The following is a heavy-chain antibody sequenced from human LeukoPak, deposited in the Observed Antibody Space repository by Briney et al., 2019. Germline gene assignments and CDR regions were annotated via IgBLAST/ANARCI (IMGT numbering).Heavy chain of an antibody. CDR1: GFSFSTYG. CDR2: IWNAGTNT. J-gene: IGHJ4*02. V-gene: IGHV3-33*01. Sequence: GGSLRFSCAASGFSFSTYGMHWVRQAPGKGLEWVALIWNAGTNTYYADSVKGRFTISRDNSKNTLYLQMNSLRAEDTAVYYCAGDTPPGGDYYFDYWGRGTLVIVSS. D-gene: IGHD3-16*01. CDR3: AGDTPPGGDYYFDY.